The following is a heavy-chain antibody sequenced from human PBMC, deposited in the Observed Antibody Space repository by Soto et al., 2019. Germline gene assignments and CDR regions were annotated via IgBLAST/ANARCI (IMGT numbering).Heavy chain of an antibody. CDR2: IYYSGST. D-gene: IGHD3-22*01. V-gene: IGHV4-31*03. CDR1: GGSISSGGYY. Sequence: SETLSLTCTVSGGSISSGGYYWSWIRHHPGKGLEWIGYIYYSGSTYYNPSLKSRVTISVDTSKNQFSLKLSSVTAADTAVYYCARSSMNYYDSSGYRSYNWFDPWGQGTLVTVSS. CDR3: ARSSMNYYDSSGYRSYNWFDP. J-gene: IGHJ5*02.